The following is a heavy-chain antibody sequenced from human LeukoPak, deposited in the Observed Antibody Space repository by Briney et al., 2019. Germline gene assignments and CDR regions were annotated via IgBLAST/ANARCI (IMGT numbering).Heavy chain of an antibody. D-gene: IGHD2-15*01. Sequence: SETLSLTCAVYGGSFSGYYWSWIRQPPGKGLEWIGEINHSGSTNYNPSLKSRVTISVDTSKNQFSLKLSSVTAADTAVYDCAGSGQTGTYYYMYVWGKGTTVTVSS. J-gene: IGHJ6*03. CDR3: AGSGQTGTYYYMYV. CDR1: GGSFSGYY. V-gene: IGHV4-34*01. CDR2: INHSGST.